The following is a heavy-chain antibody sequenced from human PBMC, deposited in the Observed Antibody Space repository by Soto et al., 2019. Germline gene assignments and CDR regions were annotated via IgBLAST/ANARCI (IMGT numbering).Heavy chain of an antibody. V-gene: IGHV3-30*03. Sequence: QVQLVESGGGVVQPGRSLRLSCAASGFTFSHYGSHWVRQAPGKGLEWVAVISYDGSNKHYADSVKGRFTVSRDNSKNTLYLQRNSLRAEDTAVYFCARYSGKYQGPIDYWGQGTLVTVSS. CDR1: GFTFSHYG. CDR2: ISYDGSNK. J-gene: IGHJ4*02. CDR3: ARYSGKYQGPIDY. D-gene: IGHD1-26*01.